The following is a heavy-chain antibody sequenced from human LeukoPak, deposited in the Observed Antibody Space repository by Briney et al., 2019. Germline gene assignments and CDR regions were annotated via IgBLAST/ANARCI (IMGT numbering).Heavy chain of an antibody. CDR1: GFTFSSYG. Sequence: DPGGSLRLSCSASGFTFSSYGMHWVRQAPGKGLEWVAVIWYDGSNKYYADSVKGRFTISRDNSKNTLYLQMNSLRAEDTAVYYCARDGSGSYPPAFDYWGQGTLVTVSS. CDR2: IWYDGSNK. CDR3: ARDGSGSYPPAFDY. V-gene: IGHV3-33*08. D-gene: IGHD3-10*01. J-gene: IGHJ4*02.